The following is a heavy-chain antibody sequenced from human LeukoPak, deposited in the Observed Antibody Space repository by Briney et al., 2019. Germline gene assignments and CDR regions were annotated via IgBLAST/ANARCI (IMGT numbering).Heavy chain of an antibody. CDR2: INHSGST. Sequence: SETLSLTCTVSGGSISSYYWSWIRQPPGKGLDWIGEINHSGSTNYNPSLKSRVTISVDTSKNQFSLKLSSVTAADTAVYYCARRGPSSGSFKGMDVWGKGTTVTISS. J-gene: IGHJ6*03. D-gene: IGHD3-10*01. V-gene: IGHV4-34*01. CDR1: GGSISSYY. CDR3: ARRGPSSGSFKGMDV.